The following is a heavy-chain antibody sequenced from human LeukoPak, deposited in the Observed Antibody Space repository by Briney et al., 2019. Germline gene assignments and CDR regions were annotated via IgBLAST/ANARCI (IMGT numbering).Heavy chain of an antibody. V-gene: IGHV3-23*01. CDR1: GFTASTNY. D-gene: IGHD6-13*01. J-gene: IGHJ4*02. CDR3: AKGYSSSWAFDY. Sequence: GGSLRLSCAASGFTASTNYMSWVRQAPGKGLEWVSAISGSGGSTYYADSVKGRFTISRDNSKNTLYLRMNSLRAEDTAVYYCAKGYSSSWAFDYWGQGTLVTVSS. CDR2: ISGSGGST.